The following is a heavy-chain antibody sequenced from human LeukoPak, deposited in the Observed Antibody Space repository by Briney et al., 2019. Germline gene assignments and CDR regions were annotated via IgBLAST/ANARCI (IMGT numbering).Heavy chain of an antibody. J-gene: IGHJ3*02. D-gene: IGHD1-26*01. CDR2: ISPYSGGT. Sequence: ASVYASCKASGFTLTGYYMHWVRQAPGQWLEGMGWISPYSGGTNYAQKFQGRVDMTKDTSLSTAGSELSRLRCDDKAVQCGARVYSGPQPHAFDIWGQGKLGTVSP. CDR3: ARVYSGPQPHAFDI. CDR1: GFTLTGYY. V-gene: IGHV1-2*02.